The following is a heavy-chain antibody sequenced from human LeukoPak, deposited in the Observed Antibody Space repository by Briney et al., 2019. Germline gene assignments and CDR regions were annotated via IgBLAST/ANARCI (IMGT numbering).Heavy chain of an antibody. CDR2: ISYDGSNK. J-gene: IGHJ4*02. CDR3: ARAGGEVVVAAPFDY. D-gene: IGHD2-15*01. V-gene: IGHV3-30-3*01. Sequence: GGSLRLSCAASGFTFSSYAMHWVRQAPGKGLEWVAVISYDGSNKYYADSVKGRFTISRDNSKNTLYLQMNSLRAEDTAVYYCARAGGEVVVAAPFDYWGQGTLVTVSS. CDR1: GFTFSSYA.